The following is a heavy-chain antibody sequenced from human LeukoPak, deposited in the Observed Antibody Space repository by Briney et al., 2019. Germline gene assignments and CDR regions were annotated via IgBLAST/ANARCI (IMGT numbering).Heavy chain of an antibody. CDR2: ISWNSGSI. Sequence: PGGSLRLSCAASGFTFDDYTMHWVRQAPGKGLEWVSGISWNSGSIGYADSVKGRFTIARDNAKNSLYLQMNSLRAEDMAVYYCAKDRATSGFDAFDIWGQGTMVTVS. V-gene: IGHV3-9*03. D-gene: IGHD1-26*01. J-gene: IGHJ3*02. CDR3: AKDRATSGFDAFDI. CDR1: GFTFDDYT.